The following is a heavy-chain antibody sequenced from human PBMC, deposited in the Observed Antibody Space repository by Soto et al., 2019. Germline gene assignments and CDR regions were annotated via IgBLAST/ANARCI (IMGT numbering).Heavy chain of an antibody. J-gene: IGHJ4*02. CDR3: AKKVNSGPGSQYFDY. D-gene: IGHD3-10*01. CDR1: GFTFSSYS. CDR2: FRSSGDGGTT. Sequence: GGSLRLSCAASGFTFSSYSMSWVRQAPGKGLEWVSGFRSSGDGGTTYYADSVKGRFTISRDNSKNTLFLQMNSLRAEDTAIYYCAKKVNSGPGSQYFDYWGQGTLVTVSS. V-gene: IGHV3-23*01.